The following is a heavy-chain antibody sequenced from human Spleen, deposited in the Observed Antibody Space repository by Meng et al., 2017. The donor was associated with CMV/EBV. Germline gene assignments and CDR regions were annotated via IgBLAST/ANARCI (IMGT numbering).Heavy chain of an antibody. Sequence: GGSLRLSCAASGFTFSSYAMSWVRQAPGKGLEWVSTLSGSGGRTYYADSVKGRFTISRDNSKNTLYLQINSLRAEDTAVYFCAKDWGRDSSSSGYYYFDYWGQGTLVTVSS. V-gene: IGHV3-23*01. J-gene: IGHJ4*02. CDR2: LSGSGGRT. D-gene: IGHD6-6*01. CDR3: AKDWGRDSSSSGYYYFDY. CDR1: GFTFSSYA.